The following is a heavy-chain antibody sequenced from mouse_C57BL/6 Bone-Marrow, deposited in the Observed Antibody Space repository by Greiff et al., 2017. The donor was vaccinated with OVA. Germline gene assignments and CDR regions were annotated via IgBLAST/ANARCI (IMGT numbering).Heavy chain of an antibody. D-gene: IGHD2-4*01. CDR2: IYPSDSET. V-gene: IGHV1-61*01. J-gene: IGHJ2*01. CDR3: AREGLPSFFDY. Sequence: QVQLQQSGAELVRPGSSVKLSCKASGYTFTSYWMDWVKQRPGQGLEWIGNIYPSDSETHYNQKFKDKATLTVDKSSSTAYMQLSSLTSEDSAVYYCAREGLPSFFDYWGQGTTLTVSS. CDR1: GYTFTSYW.